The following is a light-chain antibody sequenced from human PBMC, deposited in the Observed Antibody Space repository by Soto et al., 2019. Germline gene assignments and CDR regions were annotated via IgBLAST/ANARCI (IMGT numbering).Light chain of an antibody. J-gene: IGKJ1*01. V-gene: IGKV1-39*01. CDR2: AAS. Sequence: DIQVTHSPSSVSASVGYRLTITFPASQSINHYLNWYQQKPGKAPKLLIYAASSLQSGVPSRFSGSGSGTDFTLTISRLEPEDFAVYYCQQYGSSPPWTFGQGTKVDIK. CDR1: QSINHY. CDR3: QQYGSSPPWT.